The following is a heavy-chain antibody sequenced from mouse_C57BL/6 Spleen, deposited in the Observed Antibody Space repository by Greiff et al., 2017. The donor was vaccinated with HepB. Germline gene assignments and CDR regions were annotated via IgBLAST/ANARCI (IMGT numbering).Heavy chain of an antibody. D-gene: IGHD2-5*01. CDR1: GYTFTNYW. CDR2: IYPGGGYT. CDR3: ALYSNYLYWYFDV. J-gene: IGHJ1*03. V-gene: IGHV1-63*01. Sequence: QVQLQQSGAELVRPGTSVKMSCKASGYTFTNYWIGWAKQRPGHGLEWIGDIYPGGGYTNYNEKFKGKATLTADKSSSTAYMQFSSLTSEDSAIYYCALYSNYLYWYFDVWGTGTTVTVSS.